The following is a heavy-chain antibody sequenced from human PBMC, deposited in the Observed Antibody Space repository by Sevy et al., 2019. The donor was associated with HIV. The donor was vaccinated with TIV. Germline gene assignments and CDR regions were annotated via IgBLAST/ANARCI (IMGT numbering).Heavy chain of an antibody. CDR1: GISISSHW. V-gene: IGHV3-7*01. Sequence: GGSLRLSCVGAGISISSHWMNWVRQSPGKGLEWVANINQDGSEIYYVGSVKGSFTISRDNARNSGYLQMHSLSVEDRGISYCPRAMGVWGQGTTVAASS. CDR2: INQDGSEI. J-gene: IGHJ6*02. CDR3: PRAMGV.